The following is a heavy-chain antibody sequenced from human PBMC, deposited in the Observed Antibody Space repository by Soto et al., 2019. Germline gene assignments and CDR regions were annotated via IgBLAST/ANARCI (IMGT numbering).Heavy chain of an antibody. CDR2: INPSGGST. D-gene: IGHD6-13*01. J-gene: IGHJ3*02. V-gene: IGHV1-46*01. CDR3: ARTLGIAAAGDAFDI. CDR1: GYTFTSYY. Sequence: ASVKLSCKASGYTFTSYYMHWVRQAPGQGLEWMGIINPSGGSTSYAQKFQGRVTMTRDTSTSTVYMELSSLRSEDTAVYYCARTLGIAAAGDAFDIWGQGTMVTVSS.